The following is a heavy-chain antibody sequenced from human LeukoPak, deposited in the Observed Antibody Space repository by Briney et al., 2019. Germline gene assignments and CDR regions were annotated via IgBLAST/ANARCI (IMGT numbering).Heavy chain of an antibody. V-gene: IGHV3-21*01. CDR3: ARPSYCTNGVCYPRYYYGMDV. D-gene: IGHD2-8*01. CDR2: ISSSSSYI. Sequence: PGGSLRLSCAASGFTFSSYSMNWVRQAPGKGLEWVSSISSSSSYIYYADSVKGRFTISRDNAKNSLYLQMNSLRAEDTAVYYCARPSYCTNGVCYPRYYYGMDVWGQGTMVTVSS. J-gene: IGHJ6*02. CDR1: GFTFSSYS.